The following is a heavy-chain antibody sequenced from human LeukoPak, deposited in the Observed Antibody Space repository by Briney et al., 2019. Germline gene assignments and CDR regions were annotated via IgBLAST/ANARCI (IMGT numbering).Heavy chain of an antibody. CDR1: GFTVSSNY. D-gene: IGHD4-23*01. Sequence: GGSLRLSCAASGFTVSSNYMSWVSKAPGKGLEWVSVIYSGGSTYYADSVKGRFTISRDNSKNTLYLQMNSLRAEDTAVYYCARGNSQYYFDYWGQGTLVTVSS. CDR2: IYSGGST. CDR3: ARGNSQYYFDY. J-gene: IGHJ4*02. V-gene: IGHV3-53*01.